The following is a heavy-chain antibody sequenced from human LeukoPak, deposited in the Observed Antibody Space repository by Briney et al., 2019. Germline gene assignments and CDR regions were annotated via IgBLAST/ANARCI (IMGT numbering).Heavy chain of an antibody. V-gene: IGHV4-59*08. D-gene: IGHD3-22*01. Sequence: SETLSLTCTVSGGSISSYYWSWIRQPPGKGLEWIGYIYYSGSTNYNPSLKTRVTISVDTSKNQFSLKLSSVTAADTAVYYCAGSRSGYYFGHVDYWGQGSLVTVSS. J-gene: IGHJ4*02. CDR2: IYYSGST. CDR1: GGSISSYY. CDR3: AGSRSGYYFGHVDY.